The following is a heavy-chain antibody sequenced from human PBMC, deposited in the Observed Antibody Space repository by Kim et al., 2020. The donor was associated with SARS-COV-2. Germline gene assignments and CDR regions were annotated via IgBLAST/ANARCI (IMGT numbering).Heavy chain of an antibody. J-gene: IGHJ6*02. CDR2: ISYDGSNK. Sequence: GGSLRLSCAASGFTFSSYAMHWVRQAPGKGLEWVAVISYDGSNKYYADSVKGRFTISRDNSKNTLYLQMNSLRAEDTAVYYCARRPAAMDYYGMDVWGQGTTVTVSS. CDR1: GFTFSSYA. D-gene: IGHD5-18*01. CDR3: ARRPAAMDYYGMDV. V-gene: IGHV3-30*04.